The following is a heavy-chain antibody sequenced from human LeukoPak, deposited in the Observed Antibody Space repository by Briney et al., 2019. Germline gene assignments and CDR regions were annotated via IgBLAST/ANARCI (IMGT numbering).Heavy chain of an antibody. V-gene: IGHV1-2*02. Sequence: ASVKVPCKPSGYTFTGYYMHWVRQAPGQGLEWMGWINPNSGGTIYAQKFQGRVTMTRDTSISTAYMELSRLRSDDTAVYYCSRATGYFYENTGYYHHAIDIWGQGTMVTVSS. CDR1: GYTFTGYY. CDR2: INPNSGGT. D-gene: IGHD3-22*01. J-gene: IGHJ3*02. CDR3: SRATGYFYENTGYYHHAIDI.